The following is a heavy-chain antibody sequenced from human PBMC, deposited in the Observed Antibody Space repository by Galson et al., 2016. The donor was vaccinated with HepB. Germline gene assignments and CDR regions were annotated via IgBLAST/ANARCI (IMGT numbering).Heavy chain of an antibody. V-gene: IGHV1-2*02. Sequence: SVKVSCKASGYTFTGYYIHWVRQAPGQWLEWMGWINPNSGDTNYAQKFQGRVTMTRDTSISTAYMELSRLRFDDTAVYYCVRDPNPGYVPAYFDFWGQGALVAVSS. D-gene: IGHD5-12*01. CDR2: INPNSGDT. CDR3: VRDPNPGYVPAYFDF. CDR1: GYTFTGYY. J-gene: IGHJ4*02.